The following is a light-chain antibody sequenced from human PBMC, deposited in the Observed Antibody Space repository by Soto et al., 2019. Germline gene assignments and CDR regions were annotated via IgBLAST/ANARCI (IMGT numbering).Light chain of an antibody. J-gene: IGLJ1*01. Sequence: QSALTQPVSVSGSPGQSIAISCTGSSSDIGIYKYVSWYQQHPGKVPKLIIYEVTNRPSGVSNRFSGSKSGNTASLTISGLQAEDEADYYCSSYTTSSTRVFGPGTKVTVL. CDR1: SSDIGIYKY. V-gene: IGLV2-14*01. CDR2: EVT. CDR3: SSYTTSSTRV.